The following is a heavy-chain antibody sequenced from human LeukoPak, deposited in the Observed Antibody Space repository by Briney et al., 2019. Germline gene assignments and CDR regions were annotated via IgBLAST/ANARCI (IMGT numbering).Heavy chain of an antibody. CDR3: ARDPIVATIPYYYYYGMDV. D-gene: IGHD5-12*01. CDR1: GYTFTSYG. CDR2: INPNSGGT. J-gene: IGHJ6*02. Sequence: ASVKVSCKASGYTFTSYGISWVRQAPGQGREWMGWINPNSGGTNYAQKFQGRVTMTRDTSISTAYMELGRLRSDDTAVYYCARDPIVATIPYYYYYGMDVWGQGTTVTVSS. V-gene: IGHV1-2*02.